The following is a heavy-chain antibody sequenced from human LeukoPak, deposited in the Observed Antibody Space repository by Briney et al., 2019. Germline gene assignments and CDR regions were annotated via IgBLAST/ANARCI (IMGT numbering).Heavy chain of an antibody. CDR3: AAMIRGVGY. V-gene: IGHV3-72*01. CDR1: GFTFSDHC. Sequence: GGSLRLSCATSGFTFSDHCMDWVRQAPGKGLEWVGRTRHKGNNYATEYAASVKGRFTSSRDDSKNSLYLQMNSLKTDDTAVYYCAAMIRGVGYWGQGTLVTVSS. D-gene: IGHD3-10*01. J-gene: IGHJ4*02. CDR2: TRHKGNNYAT.